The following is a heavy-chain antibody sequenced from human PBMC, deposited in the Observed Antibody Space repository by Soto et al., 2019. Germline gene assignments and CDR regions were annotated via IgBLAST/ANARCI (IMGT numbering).Heavy chain of an antibody. CDR2: ISNSGAT. CDR3: ARGPRA. V-gene: IGHV4-4*02. Sequence: PSETLSLTCAVSGGSIINTDWWTWVRQPPGEGLEWIGEISNSGATNYNSSLKTRLTISLDKSKNQLSLKLTSVTAADSAVYYCARGPRAWGQGTLVTVSS. CDR1: GGSIINTDW. J-gene: IGHJ5*02.